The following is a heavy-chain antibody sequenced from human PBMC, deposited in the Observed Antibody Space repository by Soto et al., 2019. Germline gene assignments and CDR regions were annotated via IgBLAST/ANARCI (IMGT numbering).Heavy chain of an antibody. CDR2: IYRDGRI. V-gene: IGHV3-53*02. CDR1: GITVSSNY. Sequence: EVQLVETGGGLIQPGGSLRLSCAASGITVSSNYMNWVRQAPGKGLEWVLVIYRDGRIYYADSVKGRFTISRDNSRNALYLQMNSLRAEDTAVYYCARDGDSSGYAAGGWYFGQWGQGTLVTVSS. CDR3: ARDGDSSGYAAGGWYFGQ. J-gene: IGHJ4*02. D-gene: IGHD3-22*01.